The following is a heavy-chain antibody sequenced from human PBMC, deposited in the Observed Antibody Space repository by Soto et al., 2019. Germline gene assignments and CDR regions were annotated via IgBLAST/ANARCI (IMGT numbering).Heavy chain of an antibody. D-gene: IGHD6-19*01. J-gene: IGHJ4*02. CDR2: INPSGGST. CDR1: GYTFTSYY. Sequence: ASVKVSCKASGYTFTSYYMHWVRQAPGQGLEWMGIINPSGGSTSYAQKFQGRVTMTRDTSTSTVYMELSSLRSEDTAVYYCARDRKGGSSGWYVGDYWGQGTLVTVSS. V-gene: IGHV1-46*03. CDR3: ARDRKGGSSGWYVGDY.